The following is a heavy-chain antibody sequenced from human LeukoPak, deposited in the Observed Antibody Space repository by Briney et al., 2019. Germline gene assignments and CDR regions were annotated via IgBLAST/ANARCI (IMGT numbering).Heavy chain of an antibody. D-gene: IGHD3-22*01. CDR2: FDPENGET. Sequence: ASVKVSCKVSGYTHTELSMHWVRQAPGKGLEWMGSFDPENGETLYAQEFQGRVTLTEDTSADTAYMELISLRSEDTALYYCTRSAVVLPYYFDYWGQGTLVTVSS. CDR3: TRSAVVLPYYFDY. CDR1: GYTHTELS. V-gene: IGHV1-24*01. J-gene: IGHJ4*02.